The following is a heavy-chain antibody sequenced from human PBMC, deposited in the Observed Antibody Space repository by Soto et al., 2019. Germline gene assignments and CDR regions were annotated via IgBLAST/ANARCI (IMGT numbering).Heavy chain of an antibody. J-gene: IGHJ3*02. CDR3: ARDLWFGEFPTPNDAFDI. Sequence: GGSLRLSCAASGFTFSSYSMNWVRQAPGKGLECVSFISSSSSYIYYADSVKGRFTISRDNAKNSLYLQMNSLRAEDTAVYYCARDLWFGEFPTPNDAFDIWGQGTMVTVSS. V-gene: IGHV3-21*01. CDR1: GFTFSSYS. CDR2: ISSSSSYI. D-gene: IGHD3-10*01.